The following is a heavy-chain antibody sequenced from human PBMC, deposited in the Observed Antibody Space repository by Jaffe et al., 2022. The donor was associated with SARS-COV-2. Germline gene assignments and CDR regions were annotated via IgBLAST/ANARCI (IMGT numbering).Heavy chain of an antibody. CDR3: ARDQDVSIWTPFDY. Sequence: QVQLQQSGPGLVKPSQTLSLTCGISGDSVSSNTAGWNWIRQSPSRGLEWLGRTHYRSRWYNDYAPSVKSRVIISPDTSKNQFSLQLNSVTPEDTAVYYCARDQDVSIWTPFDYWGQGTLVTVSS. CDR1: GDSVSSNTAG. D-gene: IGHD6-13*01. J-gene: IGHJ4*02. V-gene: IGHV6-1*01. CDR2: THYRSRWYN.